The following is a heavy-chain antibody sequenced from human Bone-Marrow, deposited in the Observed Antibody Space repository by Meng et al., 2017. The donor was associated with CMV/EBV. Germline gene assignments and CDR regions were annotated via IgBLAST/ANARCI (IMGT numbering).Heavy chain of an antibody. CDR1: GFTFSSYW. J-gene: IGHJ4*02. CDR2: INSDGSST. V-gene: IGHV3-74*01. Sequence: GESLKISCAASGFTFSSYWMHWVRQAPGKGLVWLARINSDGSSTTYADSVKGRFTISRDSSRNTLSLQMNSLRTEDTAVYYCVRSVGGVARHWGQGTLVTVSS. CDR3: VRSVGGVARH. D-gene: IGHD3-16*01.